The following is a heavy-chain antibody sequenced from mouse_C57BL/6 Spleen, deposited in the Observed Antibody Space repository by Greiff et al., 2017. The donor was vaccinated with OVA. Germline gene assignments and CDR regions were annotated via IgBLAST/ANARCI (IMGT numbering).Heavy chain of an antibody. D-gene: IGHD1-1*01. Sequence: QVQLQQPGAELVRPGTSVKLSCKASGYTFTSYWMHWVKQRPGQGLAWIGVIDPSDSYTNYNQKFKGKATLTVNTSSSTAYMQLSSLTSEDSAVYYCARSVGSSLYWYFDVWGTGTTVTVSS. CDR2: IDPSDSYT. CDR1: GYTFTSYW. CDR3: ARSVGSSLYWYFDV. V-gene: IGHV1-59*01. J-gene: IGHJ1*03.